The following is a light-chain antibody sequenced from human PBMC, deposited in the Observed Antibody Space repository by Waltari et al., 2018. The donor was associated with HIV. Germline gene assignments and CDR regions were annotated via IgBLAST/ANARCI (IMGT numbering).Light chain of an antibody. Sequence: EIVLTQSPGTLSLSPGEKATLSCRASQSVNTNYLAWYQHKPGQAPRLRIYGASSRATGTPDRFSGSGSGTDFTLNISRLEPEDSAVYYCQPYGGSPIPLGQGTRLEIK. J-gene: IGKJ5*01. CDR2: GAS. CDR3: QPYGGSPIP. CDR1: QSVNTNY. V-gene: IGKV3-20*01.